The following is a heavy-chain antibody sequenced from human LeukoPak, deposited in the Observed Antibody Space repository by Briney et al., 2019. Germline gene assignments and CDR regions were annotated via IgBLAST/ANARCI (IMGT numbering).Heavy chain of an antibody. V-gene: IGHV3-23*01. CDR3: VTAPDCSSTSCYYYYYMDV. J-gene: IGHJ6*03. D-gene: IGHD2-2*01. Sequence: PGGSLRLSCAASGFTFSSYAVSWVRQAPGKGLEWVSAISGSGGSTYYADSVKGRFTISRDNSKNTLYLQMNSLRAEDTVVYYCVTAPDCSSTSCYYYYYMDVWGKGTTVTVSS. CDR1: GFTFSSYA. CDR2: ISGSGGST.